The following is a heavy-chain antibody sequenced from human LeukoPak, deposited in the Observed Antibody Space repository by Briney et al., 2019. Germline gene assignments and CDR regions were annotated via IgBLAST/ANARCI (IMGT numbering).Heavy chain of an antibody. V-gene: IGHV4-59*01. Sequence: SETLSLTCTVSGGSISSYYWSWIRQPPGKGLEWIGYIYYSGSTNYNPSLKSRVTISVDTSKNQFSLKLSSVTAADTAVYYCARHEGDGYNFGYWGQGTLVTVSS. CDR3: ARHEGDGYNFGY. CDR2: IYYSGST. J-gene: IGHJ4*02. CDR1: GGSISSYY. D-gene: IGHD5-24*01.